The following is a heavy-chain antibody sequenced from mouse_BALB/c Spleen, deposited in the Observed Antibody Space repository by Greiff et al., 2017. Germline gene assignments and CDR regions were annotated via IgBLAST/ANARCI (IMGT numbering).Heavy chain of an antibody. CDR1: GFTFSSFG. CDR2: ISSGSSTI. J-gene: IGHJ2*01. Sequence: EVKLMESGGGLVQPGGSRKLSCAASGFTFSSFGMHWVRQAPEKGLEWVAYISSGSSTIYYADTVKGRFTISRDNPKNTLFLQMTSLRSEDTAMYYCARRNSYDYDGYYFDYWGQGTTLTVSS. D-gene: IGHD2-4*01. CDR3: ARRNSYDYDGYYFDY. V-gene: IGHV5-17*02.